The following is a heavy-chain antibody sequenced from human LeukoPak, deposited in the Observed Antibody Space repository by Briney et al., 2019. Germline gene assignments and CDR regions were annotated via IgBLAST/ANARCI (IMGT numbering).Heavy chain of an antibody. CDR3: AKNWGPFDM. D-gene: IGHD3-16*01. V-gene: IGHV3-23*01. Sequence: GGSLRLCCAASGFTFSDFAMSWVRQAPGKGLEWVSSIGAADTYYADSVKGRFTISRDNSKNTLYLQLNSLRADDTAVYYCAKNWGPFDMWGQGTMVTVSS. CDR2: IGAADT. CDR1: GFTFSDFA. J-gene: IGHJ3*02.